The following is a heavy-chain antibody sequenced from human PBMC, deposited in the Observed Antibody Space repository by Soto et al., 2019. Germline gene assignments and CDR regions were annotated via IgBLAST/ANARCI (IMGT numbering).Heavy chain of an antibody. CDR1: GFTFGDYA. V-gene: IGHV3-49*03. Sequence: PGGSLRLSCTASGFTFGDYAMSWFRQAPGKGLEWVGFIRSKAYGGTTEYAASVKGRFTISRDDSRSIAYLQMNSLKTEDTAVYYCTSPWGNLYYYGSGTPKVAFDIWGQGTMVTVSS. J-gene: IGHJ3*02. CDR3: TSPWGNLYYYGSGTPKVAFDI. D-gene: IGHD3-10*01. CDR2: IRSKAYGGTT.